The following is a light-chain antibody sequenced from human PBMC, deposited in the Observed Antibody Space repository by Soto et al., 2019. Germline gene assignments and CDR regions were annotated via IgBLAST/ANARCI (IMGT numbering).Light chain of an antibody. V-gene: IGLV2-18*02. Sequence: QSLLTQPPSVSGSPGQSVTISCTGTSSDVGGYNRVSWYRQPPGTAPKLMIYEVSSRPSGVPDRFSGSKSGNMASLTISGLQAEDEADYYCSSYTSSSTYVFGTGTKLTVL. J-gene: IGLJ1*01. CDR3: SSYTSSSTYV. CDR2: EVS. CDR1: SSDVGGYNR.